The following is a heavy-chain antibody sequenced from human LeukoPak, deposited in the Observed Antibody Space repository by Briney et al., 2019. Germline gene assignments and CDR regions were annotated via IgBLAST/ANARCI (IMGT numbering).Heavy chain of an antibody. J-gene: IGHJ4*02. CDR3: ARTRSRYYDSSGYSHWDY. V-gene: IGHV1-18*01. D-gene: IGHD3-22*01. Sequence: ASVKVSCKASGYTFTSYAMNWVRQAPGQGLEWMGWISAYNGNTNYAQKLQGRVTMATDTSTSTSYMELRSLRSDDTAVYYCARTRSRYYDSSGYSHWDYWGQGTLVTVSS. CDR1: GYTFTSYA. CDR2: ISAYNGNT.